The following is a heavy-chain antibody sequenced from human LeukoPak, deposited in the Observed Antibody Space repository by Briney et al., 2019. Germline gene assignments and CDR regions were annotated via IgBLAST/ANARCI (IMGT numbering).Heavy chain of an antibody. Sequence: AGGSLRLSCAASGFSFRNYGMHWVRRAPGKGLEWVAFIRFDGTNKYYADSVKGRFTISRDNSKNTLYLQMSSLRAEDTAVYYCAKDKGFCTTTTCYVLSNDAFDIWGPGSMVTVSS. D-gene: IGHD2-2*01. J-gene: IGHJ3*02. CDR3: AKDKGFCTTTTCYVLSNDAFDI. CDR2: IRFDGTNK. CDR1: GFSFRNYG. V-gene: IGHV3-30*02.